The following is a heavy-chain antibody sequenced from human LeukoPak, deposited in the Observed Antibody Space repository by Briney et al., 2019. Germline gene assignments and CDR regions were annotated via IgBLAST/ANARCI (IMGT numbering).Heavy chain of an antibody. Sequence: ASVKVSCKASGYTFTSYGISWVRQAPGQGLEWMGWISAYNGNTNYAQKLQGRVTMTTDTSTSTAYMELRSLRSDDTAVYYCASSSQQLVFYYYSMDVWGQGTTVTVSS. CDR3: ASSSQQLVFYYYSMDV. CDR2: ISAYNGNT. D-gene: IGHD6-13*01. CDR1: GYTFTSYG. J-gene: IGHJ6*02. V-gene: IGHV1-18*01.